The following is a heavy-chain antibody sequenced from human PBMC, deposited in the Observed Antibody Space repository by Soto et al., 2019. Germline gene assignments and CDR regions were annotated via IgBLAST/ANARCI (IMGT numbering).Heavy chain of an antibody. V-gene: IGHV1-69*02. CDR2: IIPILGIA. D-gene: IGHD5-12*01. CDR3: ARASSGYDHNWFDP. J-gene: IGHJ5*02. CDR1: GGTFSSYT. Sequence: QVQLVQSGAEVKKLGSSVKVSCKASGGTFSSYTISWVRQAPGQGLEWMGRIIPILGIANYAQKFQGRVTITADKSTSTAYMELSSLRSEDTAVYYCARASSGYDHNWFDPWGQGTLVTVSS.